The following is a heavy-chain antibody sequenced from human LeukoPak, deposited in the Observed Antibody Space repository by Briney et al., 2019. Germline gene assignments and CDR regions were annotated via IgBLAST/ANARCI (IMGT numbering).Heavy chain of an antibody. Sequence: RWASVKVSCKASGYTFTSYGISWVRQAPGQGLEWMGWISAYNGNTNYAQKLQGRVTMTTDTSTSTAYMELRSLRSDDTAVYYCARRSLSYYYDSSGYYSDYGIDYWGQGTLVTVSS. D-gene: IGHD3-22*01. J-gene: IGHJ4*02. V-gene: IGHV1-18*01. CDR2: ISAYNGNT. CDR1: GYTFTSYG. CDR3: ARRSLSYYYDSSGYYSDYGIDY.